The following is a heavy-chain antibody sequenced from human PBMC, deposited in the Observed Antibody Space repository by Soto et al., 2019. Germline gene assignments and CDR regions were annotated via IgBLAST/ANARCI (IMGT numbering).Heavy chain of an antibody. CDR2: ISNNGAHS. D-gene: IGHD2-15*01. Sequence: EAQLVESGGGLVQPGGSLRLSCAASGFTFSNYEMHWVRQAPGKGLEYVSGISNNGAHSDYAESVKGRFTISRDNSEKTLYHQMGIPRAEDMALYYCARRGYGRRWPNDCMDVWGKGTTVNV. CDR1: GFTFSNYE. V-gene: IGHV3-64*07. J-gene: IGHJ6*03. CDR3: ARRGYGRRWPNDCMDV.